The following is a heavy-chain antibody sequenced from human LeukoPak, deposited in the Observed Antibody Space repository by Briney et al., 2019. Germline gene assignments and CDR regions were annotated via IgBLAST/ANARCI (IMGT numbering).Heavy chain of an antibody. D-gene: IGHD3-22*01. CDR2: INQDGSEK. CDR1: GFSFSSYW. CDR3: ARPDSSGYYSDYYYMDV. V-gene: IGHV3-7*01. Sequence: PGGSLRLSCAASGFSFSSYWMSWVRQAPGKGLEWVANINQDGSEKYYVDSVKGRFTISRDNAKNSLYLQMNSLRAEDTAVYYCARPDSSGYYSDYYYMDVWGKGTTVTVSS. J-gene: IGHJ6*03.